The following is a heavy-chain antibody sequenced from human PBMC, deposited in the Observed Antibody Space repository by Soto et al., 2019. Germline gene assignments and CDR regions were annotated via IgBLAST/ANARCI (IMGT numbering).Heavy chain of an antibody. D-gene: IGHD3-3*01. Sequence: GXSVKVSCKASVGSFSSYAISWVRQAPGQGLEWMGGIIPIFGTANYAQKFQGRVTITADESTSTACMELSSLRSEDTAVYYCARGKERRRGYDFWSGYYPHYFDYWGQGTLVTVSS. CDR1: VGSFSSYA. J-gene: IGHJ4*02. CDR3: ARGKERRRGYDFWSGYYPHYFDY. CDR2: IIPIFGTA. V-gene: IGHV1-69*13.